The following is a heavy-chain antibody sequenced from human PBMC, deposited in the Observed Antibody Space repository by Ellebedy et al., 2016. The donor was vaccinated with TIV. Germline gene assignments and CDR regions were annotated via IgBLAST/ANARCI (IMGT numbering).Heavy chain of an antibody. CDR3: ARHGSESGDY. D-gene: IGHD3-10*01. J-gene: IGHJ4*02. CDR2: IYPGDSDT. V-gene: IGHV5-51*01. Sequence: GGSLRLSXKGSGYSFTSYWIGWVRQMPGKGLEWMGIIYPGDSDTRYSPSFQGQVTISADKSISTAYLQWSSLKASDTAMYYCARHGSESGDYWGQGTLVTVSS. CDR1: GYSFTSYW.